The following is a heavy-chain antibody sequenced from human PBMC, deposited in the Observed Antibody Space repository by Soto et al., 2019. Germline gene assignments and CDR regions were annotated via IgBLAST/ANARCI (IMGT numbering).Heavy chain of an antibody. CDR3: TTDTPWYSSSWYYFDY. CDR2: IKSKTDGGTT. Sequence: GGSLRLSCAASGFTFSNAWMSWVRQAPGKGLEWVGRIKSKTDGGTTDYAAPVKGRFTISRDDSKNTLYLQMNSLKTEDTAVYYCTTDTPWYSSSWYYFDYWGQGTLVTAPQ. CDR1: GFTFSNAW. V-gene: IGHV3-15*01. J-gene: IGHJ4*02. D-gene: IGHD6-13*01.